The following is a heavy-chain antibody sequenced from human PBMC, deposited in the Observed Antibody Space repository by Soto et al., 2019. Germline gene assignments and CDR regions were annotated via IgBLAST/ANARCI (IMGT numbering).Heavy chain of an antibody. CDR2: ISYDGSNK. Sequence: SLRLSCAASGFTFSSYAMHWVRQAPGKGLEWVAVISYDGSNKYYADSVKGRFTISRDNSKNTLYLQMNSLRAEDTAVYYCARDFGYDSSGYPPGWFDHWGQGTLVTVSS. J-gene: IGHJ5*02. CDR1: GFTFSSYA. D-gene: IGHD3-22*01. V-gene: IGHV3-30-3*01. CDR3: ARDFGYDSSGYPPGWFDH.